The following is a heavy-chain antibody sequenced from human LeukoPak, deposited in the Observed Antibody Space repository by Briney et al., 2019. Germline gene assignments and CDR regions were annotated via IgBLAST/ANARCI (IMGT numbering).Heavy chain of an antibody. D-gene: IGHD5-18*01. V-gene: IGHV4-34*01. Sequence: SETLSLTCAVYGGSFSGYYWSWIRQPPGKGLEWIGEINHSGSTNYNPSLKSRVTISVDTSKNQFSLKLSSVTAADTAVYYCARGYSYGDYWGQGTLVTVSS. CDR1: GGSFSGYY. CDR2: INHSGST. CDR3: ARGYSYGDY. J-gene: IGHJ4*02.